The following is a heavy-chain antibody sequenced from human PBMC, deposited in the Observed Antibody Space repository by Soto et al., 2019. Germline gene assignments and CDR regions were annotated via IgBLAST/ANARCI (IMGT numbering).Heavy chain of an antibody. V-gene: IGHV3-48*03. Sequence: PGGSLRLSCTASRFLFSSYEMSWVRPAPGKALEWVSYISSSGSTIYSADSVKGRFTISRDNAKNSLYLQMNSLRAEDTAVYDCARGPRPGYGANCYYFDYWGQGTLVSVSS. J-gene: IGHJ4*02. CDR3: ARGPRPGYGANCYYFDY. D-gene: IGHD4-17*01. CDR1: RFLFSSYE. CDR2: ISSSGSTI.